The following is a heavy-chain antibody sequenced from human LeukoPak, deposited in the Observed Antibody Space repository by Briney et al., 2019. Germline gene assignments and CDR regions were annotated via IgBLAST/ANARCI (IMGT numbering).Heavy chain of an antibody. CDR3: ARRTGYCSGGSCSRIDY. V-gene: IGHV4-34*01. CDR1: GGSFSGYY. J-gene: IGHJ4*02. Sequence: SETLSLTCAVYGGSFSGYYWSWIRQPPGKGLGWIGEINHSGSTNYNPSLKSRVTISVDTSKNQFSLKLSSVTAADTAVYYCARRTGYCSGGSCSRIDYWGQGTLVTVSS. CDR2: INHSGST. D-gene: IGHD2-15*01.